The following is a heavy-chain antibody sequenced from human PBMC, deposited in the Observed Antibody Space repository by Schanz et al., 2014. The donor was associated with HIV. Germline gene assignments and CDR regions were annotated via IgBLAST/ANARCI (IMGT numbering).Heavy chain of an antibody. CDR2: ISSSSSNYI. Sequence: VQLVDSGGGVVQPGGSLRLSCAASGFSFNDFLMHWVRQPPGKGLEWVSSISSSSSNYIYYADSVKGRFTISRDNAKNSLFLQMNSLRADDTAVYYCARGSGFLDYYYYGMDVWGQGTTVTVSS. CDR3: ARGSGFLDYYYYGMDV. CDR1: GFSFNDFL. V-gene: IGHV3-21*01. D-gene: IGHD5-12*01. J-gene: IGHJ6*02.